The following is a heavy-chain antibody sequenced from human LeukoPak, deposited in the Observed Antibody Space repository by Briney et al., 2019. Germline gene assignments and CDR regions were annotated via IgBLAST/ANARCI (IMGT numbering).Heavy chain of an antibody. D-gene: IGHD1-26*01. CDR2: INLNSGGT. CDR3: ARGGSYYGFDY. J-gene: IGHJ4*02. Sequence: ASVKVSCKASGYTFTGYYMHWVRQAPGQGLEWMGWINLNSGGTNYAQKLQGRVTMTTDTSTSTAYMELRSLRSDDTAVYYCARGGSYYGFDYWGQGTLVTVSS. V-gene: IGHV1-2*02. CDR1: GYTFTGYY.